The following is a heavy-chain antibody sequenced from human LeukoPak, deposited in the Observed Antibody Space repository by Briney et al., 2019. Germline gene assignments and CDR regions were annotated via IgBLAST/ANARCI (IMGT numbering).Heavy chain of an antibody. CDR2: ITGSGDST. CDR3: ELVIPRSDFDY. D-gene: IGHD3-9*01. CDR1: GFTFSSYA. Sequence: GGSLRLSCAASGFTFSSYAMSWVRQAPGKGLDWVSAITGSGDSTYYADSVKGRFTISRDNSKNTLYLQMNSLRAEDTAVYYCELVIPRSDFDYWGQGTLVTVSS. J-gene: IGHJ4*02. V-gene: IGHV3-23*01.